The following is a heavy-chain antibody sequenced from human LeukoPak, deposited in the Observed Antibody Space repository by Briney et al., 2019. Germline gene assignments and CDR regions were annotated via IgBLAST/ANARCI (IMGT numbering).Heavy chain of an antibody. Sequence: SETLSLTCTVSGGSISSYYWSWIRQPPGKGLEWIGNVYYTGSTYYNPSLKSRVTISVDTSKNQFSLKLSSVTAADTAVYYCARHKKSIVDTDMGPWGQGTLVTVSS. V-gene: IGHV4-39*01. J-gene: IGHJ5*02. CDR2: VYYTGST. D-gene: IGHD5-18*01. CDR3: ARHKKSIVDTDMGP. CDR1: GGSISSYY.